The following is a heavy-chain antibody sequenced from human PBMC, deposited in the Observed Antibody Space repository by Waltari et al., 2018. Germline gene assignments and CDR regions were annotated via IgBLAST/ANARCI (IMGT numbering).Heavy chain of an antibody. CDR3: ARGQGY. V-gene: IGHV4-4*02. J-gene: IGHJ4*02. CDR2: IHHSGST. CDR1: GGSISSSNW. Sequence: QVQLQESGPGLVKPSGTLSLTCAVSGGSISSSNWWSWVRQPPGKGLEWIGEIHHSGSTYYNPSLKSRVSISLDTSKNQFSLELSSLTADDTAVYYCARGQGYWGQGTLVTVSS.